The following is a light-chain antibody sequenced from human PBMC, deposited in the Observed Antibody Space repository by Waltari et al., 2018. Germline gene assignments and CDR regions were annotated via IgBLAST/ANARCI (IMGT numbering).Light chain of an antibody. J-gene: IGKJ1*01. CDR3: QQYNSYSPWT. V-gene: IGKV1-5*03. CDR1: QSISDW. Sequence: DIQITQSPSTLSASVGDRVTITCRASQSISDWLAWYQQKPGKAPELLIYKTSTLESGVTSRFSGSGSATEFTLTITSLQPDDFASYFCQQYNSYSPWTFGQGTKVETK. CDR2: KTS.